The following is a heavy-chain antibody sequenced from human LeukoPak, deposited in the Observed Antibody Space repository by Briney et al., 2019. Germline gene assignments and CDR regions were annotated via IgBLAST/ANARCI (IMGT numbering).Heavy chain of an antibody. Sequence: PGGSLRLSCAASGXTFSTNHMTWVRQAPGKGLEWVSVIYSGGDTYYADSVKGRFTISRDNSKNTLYLQMNSLRAEDTAVYYCARGYSGWYFDLWGRGTLVTVSS. CDR3: ARGYSGWYFDL. D-gene: IGHD3-10*01. CDR2: IYSGGDT. CDR1: GXTFSTNH. V-gene: IGHV3-53*01. J-gene: IGHJ2*01.